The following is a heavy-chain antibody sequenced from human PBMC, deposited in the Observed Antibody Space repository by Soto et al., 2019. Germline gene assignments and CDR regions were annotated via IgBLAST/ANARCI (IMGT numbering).Heavy chain of an antibody. D-gene: IGHD3-22*01. CDR3: AKATGGYYYDSSGYSSYYGMDA. V-gene: IGHV3-30*18. CDR2: ISYDGSNK. CDR1: GFTFSSYG. Sequence: QVQLVESGGGVVQPGRSLRLSCAASGFTFSSYGMHWVRQAPGKGLEWVAVISYDGSNKYYADSVKGRFTISRDNSKNTLYMQMNSLRAEDTAVYYCAKATGGYYYDSSGYSSYYGMDAWGQGTTVTVSS. J-gene: IGHJ6*02.